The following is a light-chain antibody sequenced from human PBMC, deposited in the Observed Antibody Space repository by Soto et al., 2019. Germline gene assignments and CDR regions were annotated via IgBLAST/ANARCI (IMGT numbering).Light chain of an antibody. CDR2: KIS. Sequence: DIQMTQSPSFVSASLGDRVSITCRANQGVGSWLAWYQQKPGKAPSLLIYKISTLHSGVPSRFSGSGSGTEFTLTIISLQPEDFATYSCQHARILPISFGKGTKVEV. CDR3: QHARILPIS. CDR1: QGVGSW. J-gene: IGKJ4*01. V-gene: IGKV1-12*01.